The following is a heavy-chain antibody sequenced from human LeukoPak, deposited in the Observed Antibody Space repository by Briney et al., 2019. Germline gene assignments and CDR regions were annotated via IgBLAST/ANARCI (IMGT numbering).Heavy chain of an antibody. CDR2: ISSSSSYI. CDR1: GFTFSSYS. D-gene: IGHD2-21*02. CDR3: ARDQGTATSIFDY. Sequence: SGGSLRLSCAASGFTFSSYSMNWVRQAPGKGLEWVSSISSSSSYIYYADSVKGRFTISRDNAKNSLYLQKNSLRAEDTAVYYCARDQGTATSIFDYWGQGTLVTVSS. J-gene: IGHJ4*02. V-gene: IGHV3-21*01.